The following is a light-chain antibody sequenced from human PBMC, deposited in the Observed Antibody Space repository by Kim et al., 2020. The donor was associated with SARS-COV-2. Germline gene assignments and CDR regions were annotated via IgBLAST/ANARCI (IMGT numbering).Light chain of an antibody. Sequence: STLSASVGDRVTITCRASHNIDKWLAWYQQKPGKVPKVLIYEASNLQSGVPSRFSGSGFGTEFTLTINNLQPDDFATYYCQQYNANFGLGTKLE. CDR1: HNIDKW. CDR3: QQYNAN. J-gene: IGKJ2*01. V-gene: IGKV1-5*03. CDR2: EAS.